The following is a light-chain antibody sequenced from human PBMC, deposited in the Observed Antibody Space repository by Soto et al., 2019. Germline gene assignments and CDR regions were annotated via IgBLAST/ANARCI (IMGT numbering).Light chain of an antibody. J-gene: IGLJ2*01. CDR1: ISNIGRNT. Sequence: QSALTQPPSASGTPVQRVTISCSGSISNIGRNTVHWYQHLPGTAPKLLIYSNHQRPSGVPDRFSGSKSGTSASLAISGLQSDYEADYYCAAWDDSLNGVIFGGGTKLTVL. CDR2: SNH. V-gene: IGLV1-44*01. CDR3: AAWDDSLNGVI.